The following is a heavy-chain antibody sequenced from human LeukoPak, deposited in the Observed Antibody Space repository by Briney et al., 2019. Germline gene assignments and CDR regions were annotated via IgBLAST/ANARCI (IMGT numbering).Heavy chain of an antibody. V-gene: IGHV3-7*01. CDR1: GFTFSTYW. D-gene: IGHD4-17*01. CDR2: IKQDGREK. Sequence: GGXLRLSCVASGFTFSTYWMSWARQAPGKGLEWVANIKQDGREKYYVDSVKGRFTISRDNAKNSLYLQMNSLRAEDTAVYYCATDKPYGDSSDYWGQGTLVTVSS. J-gene: IGHJ4*02. CDR3: ATDKPYGDSSDY.